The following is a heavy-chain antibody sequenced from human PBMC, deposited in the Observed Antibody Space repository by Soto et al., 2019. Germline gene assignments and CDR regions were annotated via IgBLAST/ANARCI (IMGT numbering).Heavy chain of an antibody. CDR3: ASGWTSRFDP. CDR1: GFTFSSYE. J-gene: IGHJ5*02. CDR2: ISSSGSTI. D-gene: IGHD2-15*01. Sequence: GGSLRLSCAASGFTFSSYEMNWVRQAPGKGLEWVSYISSSGSTIYYADSVKGRFTISRDNAKNSLYLQMNSLRAEDTAVYYCASGWTSRFDPWGQGTLVTVSS. V-gene: IGHV3-48*03.